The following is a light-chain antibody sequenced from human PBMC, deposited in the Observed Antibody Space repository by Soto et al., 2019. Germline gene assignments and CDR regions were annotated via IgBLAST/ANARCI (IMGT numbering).Light chain of an antibody. J-gene: IGKJ2*01. CDR1: RSVSRY. Sequence: EIVLTQSPATLSLSPGERATLSCRASRSVSRYLGWFQQKHGQAPRLLIYDASNRATGIPARFSGSGSGTDFTFPIIRLEPEDFAVYFCQQRSDWQYTFGQGTKLEIK. CDR2: DAS. V-gene: IGKV3-11*01. CDR3: QQRSDWQYT.